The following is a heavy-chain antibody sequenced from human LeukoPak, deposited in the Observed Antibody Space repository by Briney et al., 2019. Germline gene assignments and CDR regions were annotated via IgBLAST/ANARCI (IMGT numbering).Heavy chain of an antibody. CDR1: GYSFTSYW. CDR3: ARSGIVGGTYYYYGMDV. D-gene: IGHD1-26*01. Sequence: GESLKISCKGSGYSFTSYWIGWVRQMPGKGLEWMGIIYPGDSDTRYSPTFQGQVTISADKSISTAYLQWSSLKSSDTAMYYCARSGIVGGTYYYYGMDVWGQGTTVTVSS. CDR2: IYPGDSDT. V-gene: IGHV5-51*01. J-gene: IGHJ6*02.